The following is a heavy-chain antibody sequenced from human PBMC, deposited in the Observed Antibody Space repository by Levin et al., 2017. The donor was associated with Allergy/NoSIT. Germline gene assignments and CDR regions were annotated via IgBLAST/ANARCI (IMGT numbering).Heavy chain of an antibody. V-gene: IGHV3-21*06. CDR1: GFAFHTYG. CDR3: AKGGSFDS. CDR2: ISAYSSER. Sequence: GGSLRLSCAASGFAFHTYGMNWVRQAPGKGLEWVSSISAYSSERHYADSVKGRFTISRDKSKNTLNLQMNTLSPDDTAVYYCAKGGSFDSWGQGTLVTVSS. J-gene: IGHJ4*02. D-gene: IGHD3-10*01.